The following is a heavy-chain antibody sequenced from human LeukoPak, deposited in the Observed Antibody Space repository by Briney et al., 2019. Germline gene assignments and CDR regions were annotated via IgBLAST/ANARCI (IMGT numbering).Heavy chain of an antibody. D-gene: IGHD4-23*01. J-gene: IGHJ4*02. CDR3: ARGRPHGNDY. V-gene: IGHV3-74*01. CDR1: GFTFSSYW. CDR2: IASDGCST. Sequence: GGSLRLSCAASGFTFSSYWMNWVRQAPGKGLVWVSRIASDGCSTTYADSVKGRFSISRDNAKNTLYLQMNSLRVEDTAVYYCARGRPHGNDYWGQGTLVTVSS.